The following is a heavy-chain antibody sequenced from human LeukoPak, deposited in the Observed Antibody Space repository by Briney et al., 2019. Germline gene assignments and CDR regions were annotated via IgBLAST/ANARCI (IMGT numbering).Heavy chain of an antibody. V-gene: IGHV4-59*11. Sequence: PSETLSLTCTVSGGSISSHYWSWIRQPPGKGLEWIGYIYYSGSTNYNPSLKSRVTISVDTSKNQFSLKLSSVTAAGTAVYYCARTYGTGPGNLDYWGQGTLVTVSS. CDR2: IYYSGST. CDR1: GGSISSHY. CDR3: ARTYGTGPGNLDY. D-gene: IGHD3-10*01. J-gene: IGHJ4*02.